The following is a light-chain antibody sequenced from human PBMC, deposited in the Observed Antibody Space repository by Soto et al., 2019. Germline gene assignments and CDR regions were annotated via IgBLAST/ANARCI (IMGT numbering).Light chain of an antibody. J-gene: IGKJ5*01. CDR2: RES. Sequence: EVVLTQSPDTLSVSPGYRATLSCRASQTVNSNLAWYQQKPGQAPRLLIYRESTRATGVPARFSGSGSGTDFTLTISSLQSEDFAVYYCQQYHKWPITFGQGARLEVK. CDR3: QQYHKWPIT. V-gene: IGKV3-15*01. CDR1: QTVNSN.